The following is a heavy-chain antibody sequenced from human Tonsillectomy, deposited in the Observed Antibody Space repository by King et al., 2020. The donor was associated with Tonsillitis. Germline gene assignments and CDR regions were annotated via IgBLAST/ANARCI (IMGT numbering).Heavy chain of an antibody. CDR1: GGSISSYY. CDR3: ARDSSTSPPFYNYYMDV. V-gene: IGHV4-59*01. D-gene: IGHD6-13*01. J-gene: IGHJ6*03. Sequence: QLQESGPGLVKPSETLSLNCTVSGGSISSYYWSWIRQPPGKGLEWIGYIYYSGSTTYNPSLKSRVTISVDTSKNQFSLKLSSVTAADTAVYYCARDSSTSPPFYNYYMDVWGKGTTVTVSS. CDR2: IYYSGST.